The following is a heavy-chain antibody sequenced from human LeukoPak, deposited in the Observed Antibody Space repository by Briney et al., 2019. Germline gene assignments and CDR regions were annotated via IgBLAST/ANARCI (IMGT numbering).Heavy chain of an antibody. Sequence: PSETLSLTCTVAVGSISSSRHYWGWIREPPGKGLEWIGSISNSGSTYYNPSLKSRVTISVDTSNNQFSLKLSSVTAADTAVYYCATTTIRLGYWGQGTLVTVSS. CDR3: ATTTIRLGY. CDR1: VGSISSSRHY. V-gene: IGHV4-39*07. D-gene: IGHD1-26*01. CDR2: ISNSGST. J-gene: IGHJ4*02.